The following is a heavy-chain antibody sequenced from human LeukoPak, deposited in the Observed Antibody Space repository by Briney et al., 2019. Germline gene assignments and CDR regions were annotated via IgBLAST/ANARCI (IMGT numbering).Heavy chain of an antibody. CDR3: ARGRYSSSWYRY. CDR1: GGSIRSYY. J-gene: IGHJ4*02. CDR2: IYYSGST. D-gene: IGHD6-13*01. V-gene: IGHV4-59*01. Sequence: SETLSLTCTVSGGSIRSYYWSWIRQPPGKGLEWIGYIYYSGSTNYNPSLKSRVTISVDTSKNQFSLKLCSVTAADTAVYYCARGRYSSSWYRYWGQGTLVTVSS.